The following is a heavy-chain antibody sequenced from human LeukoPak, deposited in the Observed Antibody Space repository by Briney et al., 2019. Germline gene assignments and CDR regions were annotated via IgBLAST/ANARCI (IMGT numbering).Heavy chain of an antibody. CDR1: GFKFSSYS. J-gene: IGHJ4*02. Sequence: GGSLRLSCAASGFKFSSYSMNWVRQAPGKGLEWVSSISSSSSFRYYADSVKGRFTISRDNAKNSLYLQMNSLRAEDTAVYYCARESSGYFYWGQGTLVTVSS. CDR2: ISSSSSFR. V-gene: IGHV3-21*01. D-gene: IGHD3-22*01. CDR3: ARESSGYFY.